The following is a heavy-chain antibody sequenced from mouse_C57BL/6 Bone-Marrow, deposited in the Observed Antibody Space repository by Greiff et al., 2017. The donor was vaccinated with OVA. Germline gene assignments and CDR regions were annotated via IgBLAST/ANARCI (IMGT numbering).Heavy chain of an antibody. CDR2: ISYDGSN. Sequence: EVQLVESGPGLVKPSQSLSLTCSVTGYSITSGYYWNWIRQFPGNKLEWMGYISYDGSNNYNPSLKNRISITRDTSKNQFFLKLNSVTTEDTATYYCARGGSNYEYFDVWGTGTTVTVSS. V-gene: IGHV3-6*01. J-gene: IGHJ1*03. D-gene: IGHD2-5*01. CDR3: ARGGSNYEYFDV. CDR1: GYSITSGYY.